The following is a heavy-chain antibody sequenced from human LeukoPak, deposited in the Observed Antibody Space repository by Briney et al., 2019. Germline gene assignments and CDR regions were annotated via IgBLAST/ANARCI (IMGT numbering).Heavy chain of an antibody. Sequence: GGSLRLSCAASGFTFSSYEMIWVRQAPGKGLEWVSYISSSGSPIYYADSVKGRFTISRDNSKNTLSLQMNSLRVEDTAMYFCAKDIQLSTWGLGTMVTVSS. CDR2: ISSSGSPI. V-gene: IGHV3-48*03. D-gene: IGHD5-24*01. CDR3: AKDIQLST. CDR1: GFTFSSYE. J-gene: IGHJ3*01.